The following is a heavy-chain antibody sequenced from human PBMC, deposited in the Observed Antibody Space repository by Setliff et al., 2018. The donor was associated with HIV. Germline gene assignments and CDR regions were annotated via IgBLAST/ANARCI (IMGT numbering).Heavy chain of an antibody. CDR1: GFTFNTYT. J-gene: IGHJ4*02. CDR2: ISDTSATI. V-gene: IGHV3-48*01. Sequence: GGSLRLSCAASGFTFNTYTMNWVRQAPGKGLEWLSYISDTSATISYADSVKGRFTTSRDNAKNSLYLQMNSLKTEDTAVYYCTTVPSQAAVGTNDYWGQGTLVTVSS. CDR3: TTVPSQAAVGTNDY. D-gene: IGHD1-26*01.